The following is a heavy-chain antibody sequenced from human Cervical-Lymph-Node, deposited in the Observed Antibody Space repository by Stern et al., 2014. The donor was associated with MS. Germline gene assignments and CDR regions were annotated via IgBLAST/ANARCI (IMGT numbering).Heavy chain of an antibody. J-gene: IGHJ4*02. D-gene: IGHD2-8*02. CDR2: VYYRGTT. CDR1: GDSISSYTHY. CDR3: AKHACTGAACPFDL. Sequence: QVQLQESGPGLVKPSETLSLTCAVSGDSISSYTHYWAWIRQPPGKGLEWIGDVYYRGTTYTTPSPRSPATIAGTTSKNRFSRGLNSVTAADTAVYYCAKHACTGAACPFDLWGQGTLVTVSS. V-gene: IGHV4-39*01.